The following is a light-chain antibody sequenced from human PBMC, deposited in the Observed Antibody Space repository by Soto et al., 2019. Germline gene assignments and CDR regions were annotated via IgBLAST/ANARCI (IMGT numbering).Light chain of an antibody. V-gene: IGKV1-13*02. Sequence: AVRLTQSPSSLSATVGDRVTITCRTSQGLGSSGFAWYQQKPGKVPKLLIYDVSNLQSGVPSRFSGSGSGTDLTLTISSLQPEDFATYYCQQFDTYPLTFGQGTRLEIK. CDR3: QQFDTYPLT. CDR1: QGLGSSG. J-gene: IGKJ5*01. CDR2: DVS.